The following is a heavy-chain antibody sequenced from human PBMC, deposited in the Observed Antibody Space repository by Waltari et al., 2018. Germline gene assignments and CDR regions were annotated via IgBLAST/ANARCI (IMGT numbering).Heavy chain of an antibody. CDR1: GGSITMRNYF. Sequence: RLQLQESGPGLLKPSETLSLTCTVSGGSITMRNYFWGWIRQPPGKGLEWIGSINHSGNTYYNPSLKNGVTISVDRSKNQFSLKVNSVTAADTAVYYCVRDRERVALLNWFDPWGQGTLVTVSS. J-gene: IGHJ5*02. CDR3: VRDRERVALLNWFDP. D-gene: IGHD2-15*01. V-gene: IGHV4-39*06. CDR2: INHSGNT.